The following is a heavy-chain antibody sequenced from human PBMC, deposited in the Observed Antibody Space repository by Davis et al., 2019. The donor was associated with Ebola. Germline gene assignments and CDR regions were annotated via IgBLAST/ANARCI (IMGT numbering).Heavy chain of an antibody. J-gene: IGHJ6*02. V-gene: IGHV1-3*01. CDR2: INAGNGNT. CDR1: GYTFTSYA. CDR3: ARGATGYYYYYGMDV. D-gene: IGHD1-14*01. Sequence: ASVKVSCKASGYTFTSYAMHWVRQAPGQRLEWMGWINAGNGNTKYSQKFQGRVTITRDTSASTAYMELSSLRSEDTAVYYCARGATGYYYYYGMDVWGQGTTVTVSS.